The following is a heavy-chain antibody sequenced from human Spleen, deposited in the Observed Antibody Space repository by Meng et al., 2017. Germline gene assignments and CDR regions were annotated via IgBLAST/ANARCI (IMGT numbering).Heavy chain of an antibody. D-gene: IGHD6-19*01. CDR2: IGHSGVT. CDR3: VRSSGWVRTGFDP. J-gene: IGHJ5*02. CDR1: GGSFSGYY. Sequence: QVQLQQWGAGLLKPSETLSLTCAVYGGSFSGYYWSWIRQPPGKGLEWIGSIGHSGVTYYTPSLRSRVTVSIDTSKNQFFLEVTSVTAADTAVYYCVRSSGWVRTGFDPWGQGTLVTVSS. V-gene: IGHV4-34*01.